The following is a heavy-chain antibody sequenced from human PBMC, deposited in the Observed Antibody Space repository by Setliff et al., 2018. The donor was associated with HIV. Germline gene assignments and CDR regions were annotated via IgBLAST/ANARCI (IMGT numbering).Heavy chain of an antibody. CDR2: INLVTGKT. D-gene: IGHD3-16*01. V-gene: IGHV1-3*01. J-gene: IGHJ4*02. Sequence: ASVKVSCKASGGTFSSYVISWVRQVPGQGPEWMGWINLVTGKTAYLQKFQGRVIITRDTSASTAFMEMSSLRSEDTAVYFCANGGSGGQFDHWGQGTLVTVSS. CDR3: ANGGSGGQFDH. CDR1: GGTFSSYV.